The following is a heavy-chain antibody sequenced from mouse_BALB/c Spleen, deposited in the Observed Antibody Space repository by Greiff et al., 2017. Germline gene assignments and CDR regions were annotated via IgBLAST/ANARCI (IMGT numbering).Heavy chain of an antibody. J-gene: IGHJ1*01. D-gene: IGHD2-4*01. V-gene: IGHV1-63*02. Sequence: QVQLQQSGAELARPGASVKLSCKAAGYTFTNYWIGWVKQRPGHGLEWIGDIYPGGGYTNYNEKFKGKATLTADTSSSTAYMQLSSLTSEDSAIYYCASLVGYDYSTKYFDVWGAGTTVTVSS. CDR2: IYPGGGYT. CDR1: GYTFTNYW. CDR3: ASLVGYDYSTKYFDV.